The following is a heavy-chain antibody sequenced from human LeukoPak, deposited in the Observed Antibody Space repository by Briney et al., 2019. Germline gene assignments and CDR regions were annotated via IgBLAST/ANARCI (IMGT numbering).Heavy chain of an antibody. CDR2: INPNSGGT. CDR1: GYTFTGYY. Sequence: GASVKVSCKASGYTFTGYYMHWVRQAPGQGLEWMGWINPNSGGTNYAQKFQGRVTMTRDTSISTAYMEPSRLRSDDTAVYYCARIAPAASNYYDYWGQGTLVTVSS. V-gene: IGHV1-2*02. D-gene: IGHD2-2*01. CDR3: ARIAPAASNYYDY. J-gene: IGHJ4*02.